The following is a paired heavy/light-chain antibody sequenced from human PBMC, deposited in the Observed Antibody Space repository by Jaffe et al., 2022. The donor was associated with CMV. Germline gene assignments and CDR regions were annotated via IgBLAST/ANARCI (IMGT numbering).Light chain of an antibody. CDR1: SSNIGNNY. V-gene: IGLV1-51*02. Sequence: QSVLTQPPSVSAAPGQKVTISCSGSSSNIGNNYVSWYQQLPGTAPKLLIYENNKRPSGIPDRFSGSKSGTSATLGITGLQTGDEADYYCGTWDSSLSAFEFGGGTKLTVL. CDR3: GTWDSSLSAFE. CDR2: ENN. J-gene: IGLJ3*02.
Heavy chain of an antibody. CDR1: GFTFSDYY. CDR2: ISSSGSTI. CDR3: AREGGAFDI. Sequence: QVQLVESGGGLVKPGGSLRLSCAASGFTFSDYYMSWIRQAPGKGLEWVSYISSSGSTIYYADSVKGRFTISRDNAKNSLYLQMNSLRAEDTAVYYCAREGGAFDIWGQGTMVTVSS. J-gene: IGHJ3*02. V-gene: IGHV3-11*01. D-gene: IGHD3-16*01.